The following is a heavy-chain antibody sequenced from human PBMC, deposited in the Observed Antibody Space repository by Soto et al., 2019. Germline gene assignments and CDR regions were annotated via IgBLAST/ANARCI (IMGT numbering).Heavy chain of an antibody. J-gene: IGHJ4*02. CDR1: GFTFSSYA. CDR3: AKARADYYDSSGYPVDY. V-gene: IGHV3-23*01. Sequence: EVQLLESGGGLVQPGGSLRLSCAASGFTFSSYAMSWVRQAPGKGLEWVSAISGSGGSTYYADSAKGRFTISRDNSKNTLYLQMNSLRAEDTAVHYCAKARADYYDSSGYPVDYWGQGTLVTVSS. D-gene: IGHD3-22*01. CDR2: ISGSGGST.